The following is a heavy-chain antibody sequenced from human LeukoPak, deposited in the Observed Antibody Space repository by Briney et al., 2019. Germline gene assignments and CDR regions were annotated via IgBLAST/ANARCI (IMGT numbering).Heavy chain of an antibody. CDR1: GYTLTDHH. Sequence: SVKVSCKASGYTLTDHHLIWVRQAPGQGLEWMGWIRPNSGGIKYAQEFQGRVTMTRDTSISTAYMELTSLTSDDTAIYYCARDPVDGYSHYDFWGQGTLVTVSS. V-gene: IGHV1-2*02. CDR2: IRPNSGGI. CDR3: ARDPVDGYSHYDF. D-gene: IGHD5-24*01. J-gene: IGHJ4*02.